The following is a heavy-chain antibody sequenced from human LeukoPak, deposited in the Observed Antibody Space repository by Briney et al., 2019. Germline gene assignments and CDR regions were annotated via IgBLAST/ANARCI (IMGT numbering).Heavy chain of an antibody. CDR3: ARGGDYFDSSAYYSFDY. CDR1: GGSISTYY. Sequence: SETLSLTRTVSGGSISTYYWSWIRQPAGKGLEWIGRIYQSGNINYNPSLKSRVTMSVDTSQNQFSLQLTSVTAADTAVYYCARGGDYFDSSAYYSFDYWGQGALVIVSS. V-gene: IGHV4-4*07. J-gene: IGHJ4*02. D-gene: IGHD3-22*01. CDR2: IYQSGNI.